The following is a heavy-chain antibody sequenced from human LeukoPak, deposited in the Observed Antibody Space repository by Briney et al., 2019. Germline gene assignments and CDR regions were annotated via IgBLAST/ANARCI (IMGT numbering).Heavy chain of an antibody. CDR1: GGSFSSYY. Sequence: PETLSLTCTVYGGSFSSYYWSWIRQPPGKGLEWIGYIYYSRSTNYNPSLKSRVTISVDTSKNQFSLKLSSVTAADTAVYYCAREESYYGMDVWGQGTTVTVSS. CDR2: IYYSRST. CDR3: AREESYYGMDV. V-gene: IGHV4-59*01. J-gene: IGHJ6*02.